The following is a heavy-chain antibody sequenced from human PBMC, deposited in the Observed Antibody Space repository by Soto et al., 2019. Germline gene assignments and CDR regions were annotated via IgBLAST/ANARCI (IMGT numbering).Heavy chain of an antibody. CDR1: GFTFSKHW. V-gene: IGHV3-74*01. Sequence: LRLSCAASGFTFSKHWMHWVRQAPGKGLVWVSHIKTDGSFTRDADSLKGRFTISRDIARNTLYLQMNGLRAEDTAIYYCVRDNNWSLDYWGQGTLVTVSS. D-gene: IGHD1-1*01. J-gene: IGHJ4*02. CDR2: IKTDGSFT. CDR3: VRDNNWSLDY.